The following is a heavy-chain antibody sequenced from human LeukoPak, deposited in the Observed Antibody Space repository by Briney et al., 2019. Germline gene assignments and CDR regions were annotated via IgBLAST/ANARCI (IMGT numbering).Heavy chain of an antibody. J-gene: IGHJ3*02. CDR1: GYRFTSYW. CDR3: ARQPNYYDTRGYLSHAFDI. D-gene: IGHD3-22*01. Sequence: GESLKISCKGSGYRFTSYWIGWVRQMPGKGLEWVGIMYPDDSDTRYSPSFPGQVTISADKSITTAYLQWSSLKASDTAMYYCARQPNYYDTRGYLSHAFDIWGQGTMVTVSS. V-gene: IGHV5-51*01. CDR2: MYPDDSDT.